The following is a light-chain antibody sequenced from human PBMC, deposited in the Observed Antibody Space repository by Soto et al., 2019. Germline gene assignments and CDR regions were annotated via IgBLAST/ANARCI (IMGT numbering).Light chain of an antibody. CDR1: QSVSSY. CDR3: QQRSNWPPPSTT. V-gene: IGKV3-11*01. J-gene: IGKJ5*01. CDR2: DAS. Sequence: EIVLTQSPATLSLSPGERATLSCRASQSVSSYLAWYQQKPGQAPRLLIYDASNRATGIPARFSGSGSGTDFPLPISSLEPEVFAVYYCQQRSNWPPPSTTFGQGTRREIK.